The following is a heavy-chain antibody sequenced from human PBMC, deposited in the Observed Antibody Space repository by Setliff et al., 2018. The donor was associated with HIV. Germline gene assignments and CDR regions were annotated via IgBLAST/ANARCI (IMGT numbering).Heavy chain of an antibody. D-gene: IGHD1-26*01. Sequence: SETLSLTCAVYGGSFSDHYWNWIRQAPGKGLEWIGEISHSGSSGSTNQNPSLKSRFNLSVDTSKNQFSLRMNSVTAADTAVYYCARGREVKRDTYYDYFYMDVWSRGTAVTVSS. CDR1: GGSFSDHY. CDR2: ISHSGSSGST. CDR3: ARGREVKRDTYYDYFYMDV. V-gene: IGHV4-34*01. J-gene: IGHJ6*03.